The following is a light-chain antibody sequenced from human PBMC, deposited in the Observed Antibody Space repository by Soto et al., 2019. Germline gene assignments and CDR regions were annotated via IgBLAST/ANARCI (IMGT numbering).Light chain of an antibody. Sequence: QSALTQPPSASGSPGQSVTISCTGTSTDIGGYNYVSWYQQQPGKAPTLLIYEVYKRPSGVADRFSGSKSDNTASLTLSGPRVEAEADSYYASCSHSESRCVVFGGGTKLTVL. V-gene: IGLV2-8*01. J-gene: IGLJ2*01. CDR1: STDIGGYNY. CDR3: ASCSHSESRCVV. CDR2: EVY.